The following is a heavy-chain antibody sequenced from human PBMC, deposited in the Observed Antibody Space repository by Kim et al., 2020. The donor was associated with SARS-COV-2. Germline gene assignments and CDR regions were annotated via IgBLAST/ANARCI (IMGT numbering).Heavy chain of an antibody. J-gene: IGHJ4*02. CDR2: ISSSSTFI. CDR1: GFSFRDYS. CDR3: ARGIDTCTGSSCPYFDS. D-gene: IGHD2-8*02. Sequence: GGSLRLSCAAYGFSFRDYSMNWVRQAPGKGLEWVSSISSSSTFIYHADSLKGRFTSSRDNSRNSLYLQMTSLRAEDTGVYYCARGIDTCTGSSCPYFDSCGQGTLVTVSS. V-gene: IGHV3-21*01.